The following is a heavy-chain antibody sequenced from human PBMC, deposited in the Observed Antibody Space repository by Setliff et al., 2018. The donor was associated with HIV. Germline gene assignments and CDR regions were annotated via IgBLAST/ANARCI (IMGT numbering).Heavy chain of an antibody. D-gene: IGHD6-19*01. CDR2: IYHTGCS. V-gene: IGHV4-38-2*01. J-gene: IGHJ4*02. CDR3: ASDGGSSGWYFVLGYSDY. Sequence: PSETLSLTCAVSDYSICSGYYWGWIRQPPGKGLEWIGNIYHTGCSYYNPSPNVRATISLDTSKNQFTLKLNSVTAADTAVYYCASDGGSSGWYFVLGYSDYWGPGTLVTVSS. CDR1: DYSICSGYY.